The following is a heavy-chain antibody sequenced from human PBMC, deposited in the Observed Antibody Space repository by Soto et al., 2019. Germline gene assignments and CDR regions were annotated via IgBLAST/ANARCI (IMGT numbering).Heavy chain of an antibody. Sequence: GGSLRLSCAASGFTVSSNYMSWIRQAPGKGLEWVSVIYSGGSTYYADSVKGRFTISRDNSKNTLYLQMNSLRAEDTAVYYCARVSNYDRSIDYWGQGTLVNVS. CDR2: IYSGGST. CDR3: ARVSNYDRSIDY. V-gene: IGHV3-53*01. J-gene: IGHJ4*02. D-gene: IGHD3-22*01. CDR1: GFTVSSNY.